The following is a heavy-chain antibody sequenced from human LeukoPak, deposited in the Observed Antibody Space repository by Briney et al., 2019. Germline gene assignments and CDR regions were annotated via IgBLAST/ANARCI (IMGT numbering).Heavy chain of an antibody. Sequence: SETLSLTCAVYGGSFGGYYWSWIRQPPGKGLEWIGEINHSGSTNYNPSLKSRVTISVDTSKNQFSLKLSSVTAADTAVYYCARAPANGPAARIFDYWGQGTLVTVSS. J-gene: IGHJ4*02. D-gene: IGHD2-2*01. CDR2: INHSGST. CDR1: GGSFGGYY. CDR3: ARAPANGPAARIFDY. V-gene: IGHV4-34*01.